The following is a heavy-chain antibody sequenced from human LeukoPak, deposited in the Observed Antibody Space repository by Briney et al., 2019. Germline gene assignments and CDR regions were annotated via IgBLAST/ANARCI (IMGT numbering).Heavy chain of an antibody. V-gene: IGHV1-2*06. CDR1: GYTFTGYY. Sequence: GASVKFSCKVSGYTFTGYYLHWLRQAPGQGLEWMGRINPSGGGTNYAQKFQGRVTMTRDTSINTAYMDLSSLRSDDTAVYYCARGPSGSDYWGQGTLVTVSS. J-gene: IGHJ4*02. CDR3: ARGPSGSDY. D-gene: IGHD3-10*01. CDR2: INPSGGGT.